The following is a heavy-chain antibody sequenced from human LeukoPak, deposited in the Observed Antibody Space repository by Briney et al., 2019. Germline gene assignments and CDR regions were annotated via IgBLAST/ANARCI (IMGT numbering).Heavy chain of an antibody. CDR1: GYTFTSYG. V-gene: IGHV1-18*01. CDR2: ISAYNGNT. D-gene: IGHD3-10*01. J-gene: IGHJ4*02. CDR3: ARVNMARGAGGYYFDY. Sequence: ASVKVSCKASGYTFTSYGISWVRQAPGQGLEWMGWISAYNGNTNYAQKLQGRVTMTTDTSTSTAYMELSRLRSDDTAVYYCARVNMARGAGGYYFDYWGQGTLVTVSS.